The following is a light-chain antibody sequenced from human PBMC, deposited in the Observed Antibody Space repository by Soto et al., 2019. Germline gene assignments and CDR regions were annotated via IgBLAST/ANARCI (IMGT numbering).Light chain of an antibody. CDR1: QSVSSN. V-gene: IGKV3-15*01. CDR2: DAS. J-gene: IGKJ1*01. Sequence: EIVMTQSPATLSVSPGESATLSCRASQSVSSNLAWHQQKPGQAPRILMYDASTRATGISARFSGSGSGTDFTLTITSLEPEDFAFYYCHQRQRWPRTFGQGTKVDTK. CDR3: HQRQRWPRT.